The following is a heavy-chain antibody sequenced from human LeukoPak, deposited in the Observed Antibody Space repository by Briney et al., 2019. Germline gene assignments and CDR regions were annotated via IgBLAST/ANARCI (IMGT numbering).Heavy chain of an antibody. V-gene: IGHV6-1*01. CDR1: GDSVSSNSVT. CDR2: TYYKSKWYN. Sequence: SQTLSLTCAISGDSVSSNSVTWNWIRQSPSRGLEWLGRTYYKSKWYNDYAVSVKSRITINPDTSKNQFSLQLNSVTPEDTAVYYCTRGTGWYGDLKYYFDYWGQGTLVTVSS. CDR3: TRGTGWYGDLKYYFDY. J-gene: IGHJ4*02. D-gene: IGHD6-19*01.